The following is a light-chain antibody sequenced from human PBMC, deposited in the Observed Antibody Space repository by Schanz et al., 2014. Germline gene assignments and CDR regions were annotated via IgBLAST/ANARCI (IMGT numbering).Light chain of an antibody. CDR3: SSYTNINTPQYV. Sequence: QSALTQPPSASGSPGQSVTISCTGTSSDVGAYNYVSWYQQHPGKAPKLIISDVTRRPSGVPDRFSGSKSGYTASLTISGLQVEDGADYYCSSYTNINTPQYVFGTGTKLTVL. J-gene: IGLJ1*01. CDR2: DVT. V-gene: IGLV2-8*01. CDR1: SSDVGAYNY.